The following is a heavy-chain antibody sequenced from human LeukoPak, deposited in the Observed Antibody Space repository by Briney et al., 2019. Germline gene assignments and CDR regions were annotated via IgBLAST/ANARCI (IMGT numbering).Heavy chain of an antibody. V-gene: IGHV3-48*04. J-gene: IGHJ4*02. Sequence: PGGSLRLSCAASGFTFSSYSLNWVCQAPGKGLEWVSFISSSSITIYYADSVKGRFTISRDNAEKSLYLQMNSLRAEDTAVYYCARDRGWSYSAIDYWGQGTLVTVSS. CDR1: GFTFSSYS. CDR3: ARDRGWSYSAIDY. CDR2: ISSSSITI. D-gene: IGHD2-15*01.